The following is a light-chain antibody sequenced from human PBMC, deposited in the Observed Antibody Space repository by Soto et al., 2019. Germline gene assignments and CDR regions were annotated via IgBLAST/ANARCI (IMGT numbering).Light chain of an antibody. V-gene: IGKV3-20*01. CDR1: ESVSSN. Sequence: EIVFTQSPATLSMSPGERATLSCRASESVSSNVAWYQQKPGQAPRLLIYGASSRATGIPDRFSGSGSGTDFTLTISRLEPEDFAVYYCQQYRTFGQGTKVDIK. CDR3: QQYRT. CDR2: GAS. J-gene: IGKJ1*01.